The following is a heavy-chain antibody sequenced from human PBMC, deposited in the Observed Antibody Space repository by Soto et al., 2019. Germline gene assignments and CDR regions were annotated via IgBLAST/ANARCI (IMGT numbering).Heavy chain of an antibody. CDR2: IYYSGST. CDR3: ASRGYLQRGFDY. J-gene: IGHJ4*02. CDR1: GGSISSYY. Sequence: SETLSLTCTVSGGSISSYYWSWIRQPPGKGLEWIGYIYYSGSTNYNPSLKSRVTISVDTSKNQFSLKLSSVTAADTAVYYCASRGYLQRGFDYWGQGTLVTVSS. V-gene: IGHV4-59*01. D-gene: IGHD6-13*01.